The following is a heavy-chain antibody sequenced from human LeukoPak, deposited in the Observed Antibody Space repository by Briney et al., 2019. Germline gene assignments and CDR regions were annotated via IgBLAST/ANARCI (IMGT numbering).Heavy chain of an antibody. CDR2: ITWNSDTI. CDR1: GFTFDDYA. J-gene: IGHJ3*02. D-gene: IGHD3-22*01. CDR3: AKDTTYYYDSSGYDGFDI. Sequence: PGRSLRLSCAAPGFTFDDYAMHWVRQAPGKGLEWVSGITWNSDTIDYADSVKGRFTISRDNAKNSLYLQMNSLRAEDTALYYCAKDTTYYYDSSGYDGFDIWGQGTMVTVSS. V-gene: IGHV3-9*01.